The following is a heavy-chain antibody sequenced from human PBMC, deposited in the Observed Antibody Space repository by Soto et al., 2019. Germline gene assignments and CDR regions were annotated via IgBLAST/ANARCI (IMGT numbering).Heavy chain of an antibody. Sequence: GGSLRLSCSASGFTFSSYAMHWVRQAPGKGLEYVSAISSNVGSTYYADSVKGRFTISRDNSKNTLYLQMSSLRAEDTAVYYCVKDVYPSSSSYYYYYMDVWGKGTTVTVSS. D-gene: IGHD6-6*01. CDR1: GFTFSSYA. J-gene: IGHJ6*03. CDR3: VKDVYPSSSSYYYYYMDV. CDR2: ISSNVGST. V-gene: IGHV3-64D*09.